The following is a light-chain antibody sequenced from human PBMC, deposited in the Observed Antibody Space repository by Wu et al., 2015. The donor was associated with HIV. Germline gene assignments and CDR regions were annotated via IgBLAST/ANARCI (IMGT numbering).Light chain of an antibody. Sequence: EIVLTQSPGTLSLSPGERATLSCRASQSVSTRLAWYQQKPGQAPRPVIFGASSRAPGIPDRLSGSGSGTDFTLSISRLEPEDSAVYFCQQYGSSSWTFGQGTKVEIK. CDR2: GAS. CDR1: QSVSTR. J-gene: IGKJ1*01. V-gene: IGKV3-20*01. CDR3: QQYGSSSWT.